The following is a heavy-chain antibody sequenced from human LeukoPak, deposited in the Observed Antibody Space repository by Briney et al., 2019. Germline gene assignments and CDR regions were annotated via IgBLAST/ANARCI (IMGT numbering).Heavy chain of an antibody. Sequence: PSETLSLTCTVSGGSISSGSYYWSWIRQPAGKGLEWIGRIYTSGSTNYNPSLKSRVTISVDTSKNQFSLKLSSVTAADTAVYYCARSRIPWSGYGNWFDPWGQGTLVTVSS. CDR3: ARSRIPWSGYGNWFDP. V-gene: IGHV4-61*02. CDR1: GGSISSGSYY. J-gene: IGHJ5*02. D-gene: IGHD3-3*01. CDR2: IYTSGST.